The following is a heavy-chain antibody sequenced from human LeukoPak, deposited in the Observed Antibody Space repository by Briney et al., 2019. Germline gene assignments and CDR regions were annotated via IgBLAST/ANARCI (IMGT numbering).Heavy chain of an antibody. V-gene: IGHV1-8*03. D-gene: IGHD2-2*02. CDR1: GYTFTGYY. CDR3: ARDFGCSSTSCYTGFDY. CDR2: MNPNSGNT. J-gene: IGHJ4*02. Sequence: GASVKVSCKASGYTFTGYYIHWVRQATGQGLEWMGWMNPNSGNTGYAQKFQGRVTITRNTSINTAYMELSRLRSDDTAVYYCARDFGCSSTSCYTGFDYWGQGTLVTVSS.